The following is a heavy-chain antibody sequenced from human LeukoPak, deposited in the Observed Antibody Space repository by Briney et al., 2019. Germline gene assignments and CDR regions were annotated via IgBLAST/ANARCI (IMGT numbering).Heavy chain of an antibody. CDR1: GGSINSYY. J-gene: IGHJ4*02. CDR3: ARGNAN. V-gene: IGHV4-59*01. Sequence: SETLSLTCTVSGGSINSYYWNWIRQPPGKGLEWIGYISYSGSTNYNPSLKSRVTISLDTSKNQFFLKLSSVTAADTALYYCARGNANWGRGTLVTVSS. CDR2: ISYSGST.